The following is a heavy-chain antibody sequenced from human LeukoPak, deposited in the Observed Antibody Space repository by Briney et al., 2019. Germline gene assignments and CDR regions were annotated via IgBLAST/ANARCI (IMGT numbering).Heavy chain of an antibody. CDR1: GASINSPGYS. CDR3: ARHAVTTPHFDY. CDR2: FYYTGDT. V-gene: IGHV4-30-4*07. J-gene: IGHJ4*02. D-gene: IGHD4-17*01. Sequence: SETLSLTCAVSGASINSPGYSWSWIRQPPGKGLEWIGYFYYTGDTSYNPSLRSRLTISLDASKNHLSLKMTSLTAADTAVYYCARHAVTTPHFDYWGQGSLVIVSS.